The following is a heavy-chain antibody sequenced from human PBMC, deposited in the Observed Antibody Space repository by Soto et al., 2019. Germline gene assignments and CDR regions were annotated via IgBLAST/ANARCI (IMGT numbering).Heavy chain of an antibody. D-gene: IGHD4-4*01. CDR2: INGGRGGA. V-gene: IGHV3-23*01. CDR3: ARDGDYSNHYYYYGMDV. J-gene: IGHJ6*02. Sequence: GGSLRLSCAASGFTFKNFAMSWVRQTPGKGLEWVSSINGGRGGAEYTDSVKGRFTVSRDNSKETLYLQMNSLRDDDTAVYYCARDGDYSNHYYYYGMDVWGQGTTVTVSS. CDR1: GFTFKNFA.